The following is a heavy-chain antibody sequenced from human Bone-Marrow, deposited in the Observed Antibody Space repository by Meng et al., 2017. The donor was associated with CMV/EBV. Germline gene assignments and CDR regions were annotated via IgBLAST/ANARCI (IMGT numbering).Heavy chain of an antibody. D-gene: IGHD3-3*01. V-gene: IGHV3-7*01. CDR2: IKQDGSEK. CDR3: ARDRPLRFLEWLSRPTLDY. J-gene: IGHJ4*02. CDR1: GFTFSSYW. Sequence: GESLKISCAASGFTFSSYWMSWVRQAPGKGLEWVANIKQDGSEKYYVDSVKGRFTISRDNAKNSLYLQMNSLRAEDTAVYYCARDRPLRFLEWLSRPTLDYWGRGTLVTVSS.